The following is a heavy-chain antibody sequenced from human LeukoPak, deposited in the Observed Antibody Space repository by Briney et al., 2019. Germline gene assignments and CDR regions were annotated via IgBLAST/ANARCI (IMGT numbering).Heavy chain of an antibody. Sequence: ASVKVSCKVSGYTLTELSMHWVQQAPGKGLEWMGGFDPEDGETIYAQRFQGRVTMTSDTSTSTVYMELSSLTSEDTAVYYCARMLLGNYCSGGSCYGDYGMDVWGQGTTVTVSS. CDR2: FDPEDGET. J-gene: IGHJ6*01. D-gene: IGHD2-15*01. V-gene: IGHV1-24*01. CDR1: GYTLTELS. CDR3: ARMLLGNYCSGGSCYGDYGMDV.